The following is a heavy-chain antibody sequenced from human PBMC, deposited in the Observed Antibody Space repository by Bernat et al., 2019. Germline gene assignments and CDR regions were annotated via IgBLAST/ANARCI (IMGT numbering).Heavy chain of an antibody. J-gene: IGHJ3*02. CDR3: ARDYDWDSSSWYFGIDAFDI. V-gene: IGHV6-1*01. CDR1: GDSVSSNSAA. CDR2: TYYRSKWYN. Sequence: QVQLQQSGPGLVKPSQTLSLTCAISGDSVSSNSAAWNWIRQSPSRGLEWLGRTYYRSKWYNDYAVSVKSRITINPDTSKNQFSLQLNSVTPEDTAVYYCARDYDWDSSSWYFGIDAFDIWGQGTMVTVSS. D-gene: IGHD6-13*01.